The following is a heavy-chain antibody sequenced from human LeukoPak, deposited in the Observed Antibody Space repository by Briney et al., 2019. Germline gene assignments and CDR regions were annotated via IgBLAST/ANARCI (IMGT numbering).Heavy chain of an antibody. D-gene: IGHD2-2*01. J-gene: IGHJ5*02. CDR1: GGTFSSYA. Sequence: SVKVSCKASGGTFSSYAMSWVRQAPGQRLEWMGGIIPIFGTANYAQKLQGRVTMTTDTSTSTAYMELRSLRSDDTAVYYCARVRLVGYCSSTSCPSNWFDPWGQGTLVTVSS. CDR3: ARVRLVGYCSSTSCPSNWFDP. V-gene: IGHV1-69*05. CDR2: IIPIFGTA.